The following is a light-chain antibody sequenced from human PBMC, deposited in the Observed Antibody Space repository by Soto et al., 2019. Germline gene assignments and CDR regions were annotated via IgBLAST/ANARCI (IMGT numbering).Light chain of an antibody. Sequence: DIQMTQSPSTLSASVGDRVTITCPASQNVNTWLAWYQQKPGKAPKLLIYKASRLEGGVPSRFSGSGSGTKFTLTISSLQPDDFATYYCQQYNTIRGTFGQGTKVEIK. CDR1: QNVNTW. CDR3: QQYNTIRGT. J-gene: IGKJ1*01. CDR2: KAS. V-gene: IGKV1-5*03.